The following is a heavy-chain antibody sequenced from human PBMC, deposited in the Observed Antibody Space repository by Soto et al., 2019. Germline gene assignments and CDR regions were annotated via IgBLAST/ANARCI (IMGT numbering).Heavy chain of an antibody. J-gene: IGHJ4*02. CDR2: IYHAGST. V-gene: IGHV4-4*02. CDR1: GGSITNSNW. Sequence: SETLSLTCTVSGGSITNSNWWSWIRLPPAKGLEWIGDIYHAGSTKYNPSLERRVTMSVDTSNNQFALTLTSVTAADTAVYFCARGPPIVGNTTPLDSWGQGTLVTVSS. CDR3: ARGPPIVGNTTPLDS. D-gene: IGHD1-26*01.